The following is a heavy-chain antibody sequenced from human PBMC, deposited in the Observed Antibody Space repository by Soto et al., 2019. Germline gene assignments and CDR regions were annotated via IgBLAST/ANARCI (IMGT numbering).Heavy chain of an antibody. Sequence: GESLKISCAASGFTFSSYWMSWVRQAPGKGLEWVANIKQDGSEKYYVDSVKGRFTISRDNAKNSLYLQMNSLRAEDTAVYYCAREFYGDYTRPQNYYYYYMDVWGKGTTVTVSS. CDR3: AREFYGDYTRPQNYYYYYMDV. CDR1: GFTFSSYW. J-gene: IGHJ6*03. CDR2: IKQDGSEK. D-gene: IGHD4-17*01. V-gene: IGHV3-7*01.